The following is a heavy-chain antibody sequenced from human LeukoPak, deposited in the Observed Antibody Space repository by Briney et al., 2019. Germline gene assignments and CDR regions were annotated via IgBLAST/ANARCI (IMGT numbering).Heavy chain of an antibody. J-gene: IGHJ5*02. D-gene: IGHD3-9*01. Sequence: ASVTVSFKASVYTFTSSYMHWVRQAPGQGRERMGIINPKRGSTTYAQKFQGRVTMTRDTSTSTVYMELSSLRSEDRAVYFCARGVRVTATGTDWFDPWGQGTLVTVSS. V-gene: IGHV1-46*01. CDR3: ARGVRVTATGTDWFDP. CDR1: VYTFTSSY. CDR2: INPKRGST.